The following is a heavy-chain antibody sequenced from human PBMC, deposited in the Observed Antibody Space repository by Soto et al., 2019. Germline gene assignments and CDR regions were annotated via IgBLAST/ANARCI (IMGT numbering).Heavy chain of an antibody. Sequence: GGPLRLSCAASGFTFTSYWMHWVRQSPGKGLVWVSRINPDGSRTSYADSVKGRFTISRDNAKNTLYLQMNSLGAEDTAVYYCARVAVTTYYFDYWGHGTLVTVSS. CDR3: ARVAVTTYYFDY. CDR2: INPDGSRT. CDR1: GFTFTSYW. J-gene: IGHJ4*01. D-gene: IGHD4-17*01. V-gene: IGHV3-74*01.